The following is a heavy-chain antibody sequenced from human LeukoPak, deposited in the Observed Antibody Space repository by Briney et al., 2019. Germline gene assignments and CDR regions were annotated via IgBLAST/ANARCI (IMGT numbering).Heavy chain of an antibody. D-gene: IGHD3-10*01. CDR2: IYYNGDT. J-gene: IGHJ4*02. Sequence: SETLSLTCTVSGGSVSNSLYYWSWIRQPPGKGLEWIGYIYYNGDTNYNPSLKSRVIISIDTSSNQFSLRLNSMTAAGTAVYYCARGTGSYYYGSGSYWPSYYFDYWGQGTLVTVSS. CDR3: ARGTGSYYYGSGSYWPSYYFDY. V-gene: IGHV4-61*01. CDR1: GGSVSNSLYY.